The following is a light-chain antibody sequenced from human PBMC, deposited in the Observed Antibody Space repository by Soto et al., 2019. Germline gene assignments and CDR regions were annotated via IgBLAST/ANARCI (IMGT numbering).Light chain of an antibody. V-gene: IGLV2-14*01. CDR2: GVS. CDR1: NNDIGTLNS. J-gene: IGLJ1*01. CDR3: SSYTSSRTYV. Sequence: QSALTQPASVSASPGQSITISCTETNNDIGTLNSVSWYQQFPGKAPKLMIFGVSVRPSGVSTRFSGSKFGNTAFLYISGLQAEDEADYYCSSYTSSRTYVFGSGTKVTVL.